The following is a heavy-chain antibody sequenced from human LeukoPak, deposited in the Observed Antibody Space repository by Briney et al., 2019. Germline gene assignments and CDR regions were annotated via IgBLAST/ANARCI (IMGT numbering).Heavy chain of an antibody. CDR2: ISAYNGNT. CDR3: ARDDYDSSGYYYPYYFDY. D-gene: IGHD3-22*01. J-gene: IGHJ4*02. CDR1: GYTFTSYG. Sequence: ASVKVSCKASGYTFTSYGISWVRQAPRQGLEWMGWISAYNGNTNYAQKLQGRVTMTTDTSTSTAYMELRSLRSDDTAVYYCARDDYDSSGYYYPYYFDYWGQGTLVTVSS. V-gene: IGHV1-18*01.